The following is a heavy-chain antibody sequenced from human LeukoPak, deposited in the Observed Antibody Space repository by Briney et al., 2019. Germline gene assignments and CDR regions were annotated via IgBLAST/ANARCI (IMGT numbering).Heavy chain of an antibody. Sequence: PSETLSLTCTVSGGSISSGGYYWSWIRQHPGKGLEWIGYIYYSGSTYYNPSLKSRVTISVDTSKNQFSLKLSSVTAADTAVYYCARGPIAVAGRVDYWGQGTLVTVSS. CDR3: ARGPIAVAGRVDY. CDR2: IYYSGST. V-gene: IGHV4-31*03. D-gene: IGHD6-19*01. CDR1: GGSISSGGYY. J-gene: IGHJ4*02.